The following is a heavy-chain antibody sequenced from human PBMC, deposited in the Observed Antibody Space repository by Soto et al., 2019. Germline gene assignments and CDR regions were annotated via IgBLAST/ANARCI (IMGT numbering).Heavy chain of an antibody. CDR1: GGTFSSYA. CDR2: IIPIFGTA. D-gene: IGHD2-2*01. Sequence: QVQLVQSGAEVKKPGSSVKVSCKASGGTFSSYAISWVRQAPGQGLEWMGGIIPIFGTANYAQKFQGRVTNTADESTSTAYMELSSLRSEDTAVYYCARSGGYCSSTSCPLGWFDPWGQGTLVTVSS. J-gene: IGHJ5*02. V-gene: IGHV1-69*01. CDR3: ARSGGYCSSTSCPLGWFDP.